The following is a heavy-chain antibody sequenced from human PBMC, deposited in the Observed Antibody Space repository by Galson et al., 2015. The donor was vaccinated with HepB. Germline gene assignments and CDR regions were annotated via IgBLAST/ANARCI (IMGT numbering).Heavy chain of an antibody. CDR3: AKTDRYRSSWYSPELDY. D-gene: IGHD6-13*01. V-gene: IGHV3-30*18. CDR2: ISYDGSNK. J-gene: IGHJ4*02. CDR1: GFTFSSFG. Sequence: SLRLSCAASGFTFSSFGMHWVRQAPGKGLEWVAVISYDGSNKYYADSVKGRFTISRDNSKNTLYLQMNSLRAEDTAVYYCAKTDRYRSSWYSPELDYWGQGTLVTVSS.